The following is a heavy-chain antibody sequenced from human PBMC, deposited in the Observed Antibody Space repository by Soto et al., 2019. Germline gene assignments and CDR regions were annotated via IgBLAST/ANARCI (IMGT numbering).Heavy chain of an antibody. CDR2: IIPILGIA. CDR3: ATEESSSYYYYYYMDV. Sequence: QVQLVQSGAEVKKPGSSVKVSCTASGGTFSSYTISWVRQAPGQGLEWMGRIIPILGIANYAQKFQGRVTITADKSTSTAYTELSSLRSEDTAVYYCATEESSSYYYYYYMDVWGKGTTVTVSS. V-gene: IGHV1-69*08. CDR1: GGTFSSYT. D-gene: IGHD6-6*01. J-gene: IGHJ6*03.